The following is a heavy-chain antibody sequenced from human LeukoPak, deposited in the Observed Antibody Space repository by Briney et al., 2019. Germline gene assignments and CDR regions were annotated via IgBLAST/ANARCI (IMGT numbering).Heavy chain of an antibody. V-gene: IGHV3-53*01. D-gene: IGHD5-12*01. CDR3: ARESSITYAAFDF. Sequence: GGSLRLSCAVSGFSVSTNFMTWVRQAPGKGLEWVPLISSGGITYHADSVKGRFTISRDDSKNTLSLQMDSLRGEDTAVYYCARESSITYAAFDFWGQGTMVTVSP. J-gene: IGHJ3*01. CDR1: GFSVSTNF. CDR2: ISSGGIT.